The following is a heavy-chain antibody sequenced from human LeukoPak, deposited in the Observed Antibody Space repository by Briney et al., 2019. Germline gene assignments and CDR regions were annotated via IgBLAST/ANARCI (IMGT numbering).Heavy chain of an antibody. Sequence: GGSLRLSCAASGFTFSSYWMSWVRQAPGKGLEWVANIKQDGSEKYYVDSVKGRFTISRDNAKNSPYLQMNSLRAEDTAVYYCAREGLRLGELSFDYWGQGTLVTVSS. CDR3: AREGLRLGELSFDY. V-gene: IGHV3-7*03. J-gene: IGHJ4*02. CDR1: GFTFSSYW. CDR2: IKQDGSEK. D-gene: IGHD3-16*02.